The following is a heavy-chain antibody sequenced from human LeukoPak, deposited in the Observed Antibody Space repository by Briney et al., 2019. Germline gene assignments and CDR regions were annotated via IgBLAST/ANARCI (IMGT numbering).Heavy chain of an antibody. CDR1: GDSINFYY. Sequence: PSDPLTLTCTLSGDSINFYYWSWLRQPAGKGLEWIGRIYSTGSTNYSPSIMSRVTMSVDKSKNQFSLNLSSVTAADTAVYYYARGIAGPYSFDSWGQGTLVTVSS. D-gene: IGHD6-13*01. V-gene: IGHV4-4*07. J-gene: IGHJ4*02. CDR3: ARGIAGPYSFDS. CDR2: IYSTGST.